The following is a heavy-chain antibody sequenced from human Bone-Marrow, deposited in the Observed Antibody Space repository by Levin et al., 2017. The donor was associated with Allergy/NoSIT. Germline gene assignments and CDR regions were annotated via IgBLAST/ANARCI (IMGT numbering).Heavy chain of an antibody. CDR2: IREDGSEK. CDR3: VRGEGWLDY. V-gene: IGHV3-7*01. J-gene: IGHJ4*02. D-gene: IGHD2-15*01. Sequence: GESLKISCAASGFTFSGYWITWVRQAPGKGLEWVANIREDGSEKHYVESVQGRFTISRDNAKNSLYLQMNSLRAEDTAVYYCVRGEGWLDYWGQGTLVTVSS. CDR1: GFTFSGYW.